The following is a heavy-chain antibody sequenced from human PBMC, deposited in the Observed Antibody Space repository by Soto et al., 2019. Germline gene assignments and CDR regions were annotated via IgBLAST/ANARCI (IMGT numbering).Heavy chain of an antibody. CDR1: GGSINSAGCY. V-gene: IGHV4-31*03. D-gene: IGHD5-18*01. CDR3: ERGYRYGPAGFDY. CDR2: IYYSGST. Sequence: SETLSLTCTCTGGSINSAGCYWRWIRQHPGKGLERIGYIYYSGSTYYNPSLKSRVTISVDASKNQFSLKLSSVTAADTAVYYCERGYRYGPAGFDYWGQGTPVPVS. J-gene: IGHJ4*02.